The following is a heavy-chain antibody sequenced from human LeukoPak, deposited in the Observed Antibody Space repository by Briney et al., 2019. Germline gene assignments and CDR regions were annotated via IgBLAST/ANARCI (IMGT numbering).Heavy chain of an antibody. CDR1: GFIVSSNY. J-gene: IGHJ6*03. CDR3: ARGFSALHVSGPAANFYMAV. CDR2: ISSRSDCI. V-gene: IGHV3-21*01. D-gene: IGHD6-19*01. Sequence: GGSLRLSCAASGFIVSSNYMSWGRQAPGKGLEWVSAISSRSDCIFYADSMKGRFTISRDNAKNSLYLQRNSLRAEATTVYYCARGFSALHVSGPAANFYMAVSGKATTAT.